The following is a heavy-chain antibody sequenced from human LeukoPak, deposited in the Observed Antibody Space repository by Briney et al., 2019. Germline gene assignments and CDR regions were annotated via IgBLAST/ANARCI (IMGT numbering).Heavy chain of an antibody. CDR3: ARDRYVARYFDY. J-gene: IGHJ4*02. CDR2: IIPILGIA. V-gene: IGHV1-69*04. D-gene: IGHD3-16*01. CDR1: GGTFSSYA. Sequence: SVKVSCKASGGTFSSYAISWVRQAPGQGLEWMGRIIPILGIANYAQKFQGRVTITADKSTSTAYMELSSLRSDDTAVYYCARDRYVARYFDYWGQGTLVTVSS.